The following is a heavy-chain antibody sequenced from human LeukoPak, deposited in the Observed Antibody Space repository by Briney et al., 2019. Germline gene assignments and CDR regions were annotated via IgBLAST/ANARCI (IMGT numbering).Heavy chain of an antibody. V-gene: IGHV3-48*01. D-gene: IGHD1-1*01. CDR3: AKERTSEGYFDY. CDR2: ISSSGSTI. J-gene: IGHJ4*02. CDR1: GFTLSGNS. Sequence: GGSLRLSCAASGFTLSGNSMNWLRQAPGKGLEWVSYISSSGSTIYYADSVKGRFTISRDNAKNSLYLQMNSLRAEDTAVYYCAKERTSEGYFDYWGQGTLVTVSS.